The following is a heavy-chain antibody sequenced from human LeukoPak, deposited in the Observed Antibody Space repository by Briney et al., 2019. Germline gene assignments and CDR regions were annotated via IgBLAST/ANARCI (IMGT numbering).Heavy chain of an antibody. CDR3: ARFQRRFAFDI. CDR2: IYYSGST. J-gene: IGHJ3*02. CDR1: GGSISSYY. D-gene: IGHD3-3*01. Sequence: SETLSLTCTVSGGSISSYYWSLIRQPPGKGLEWIGYIYYSGSTNYNPSLKSRVTISVDTSKNQLSLKLSSVTAADTAVYYCARFQRRFAFDIWGQGTMVTVSS. V-gene: IGHV4-59*01.